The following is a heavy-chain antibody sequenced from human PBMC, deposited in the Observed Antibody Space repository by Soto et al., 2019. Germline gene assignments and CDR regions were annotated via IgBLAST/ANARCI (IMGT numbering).Heavy chain of an antibody. CDR2: IYYSGST. V-gene: IGHV4-39*02. CDR3: AKDRVPNDSSGYYSILTDS. CDR1: GGSISSSSYY. J-gene: IGHJ4*02. Sequence: SETLSLTCTVSGGSISSSSYYWGWIRQPPGKGLEWIGSIYYSGSTYYNPSLKGRVTISVDTSKNTLYLQMHSLRAEDTAVYYCAKDRVPNDSSGYYSILTDSWGQGTVVTVSS. D-gene: IGHD3-22*01.